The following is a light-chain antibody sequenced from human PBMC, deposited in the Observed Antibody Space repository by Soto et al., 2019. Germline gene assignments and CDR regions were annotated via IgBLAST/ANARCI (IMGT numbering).Light chain of an antibody. CDR1: QSVRSK. CDR2: GAS. V-gene: IGKV3-15*01. Sequence: EIVMTQSPATLSVSPGERATLSCRASQSVRSKLAWYQQKPGQAPRLLIYGASTRATGIPARFSGSGSGTEFTLTISSLQSEDFAVYYCQQHNNWPPRAFGQGTKVEIK. J-gene: IGKJ1*01. CDR3: QQHNNWPPRA.